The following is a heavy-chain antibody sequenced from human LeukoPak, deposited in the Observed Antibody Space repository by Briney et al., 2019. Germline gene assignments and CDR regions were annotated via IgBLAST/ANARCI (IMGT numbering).Heavy chain of an antibody. CDR2: ISSDGSNT. CDR1: GFTFSSYA. Sequence: GGSLRLSCTASGFTFSSYAIHWVRQAPGKGLEWVAIISSDGSNTYYADSVKGRFTISRDNSKNTLYLQMNSLRAEDTAVYYCARELTFGGGQGYFDYWGQGTLATVSS. V-gene: IGHV3-30-3*01. D-gene: IGHD3-16*01. CDR3: ARELTFGGGQGYFDY. J-gene: IGHJ4*02.